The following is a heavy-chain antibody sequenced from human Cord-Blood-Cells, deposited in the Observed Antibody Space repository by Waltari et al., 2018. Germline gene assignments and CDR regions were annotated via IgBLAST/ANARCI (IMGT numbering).Heavy chain of an antibody. CDR1: GGSIRSSSYY. D-gene: IGHD3-22*01. V-gene: IGHV4-39*07. J-gene: IGHJ4*02. CDR2: IYYSGST. CDR3: ARGPPYDSSGYYYFDY. Sequence: QLQLQESGPGLVKPSETLSLTCTVSGGSIRSSSYYWGWLRQPPGKGLEWIGSIYYSGSTYYNPSLKSRVTISVDTSKNQFSLKLSSVTAADTAVYYCARGPPYDSSGYYYFDYWGQGTLVTVSS.